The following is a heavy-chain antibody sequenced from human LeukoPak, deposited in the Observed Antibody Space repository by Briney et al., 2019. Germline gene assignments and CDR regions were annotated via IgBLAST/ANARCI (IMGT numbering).Heavy chain of an antibody. J-gene: IGHJ5*02. CDR2: IYYSGST. CDR1: GGSISSSGYY. Sequence: SETLSLTCTVSGGSISSSGYYWGWIRQPPGKGLEWIASIYYSGSTYYNPSLKSRVTISVATSKNQLSLMLSSLTAADTAVYYCARHEYSGSYYGLSWFDPWGQGTLVTVSS. D-gene: IGHD1-26*01. V-gene: IGHV4-39*01. CDR3: ARHEYSGSYYGLSWFDP.